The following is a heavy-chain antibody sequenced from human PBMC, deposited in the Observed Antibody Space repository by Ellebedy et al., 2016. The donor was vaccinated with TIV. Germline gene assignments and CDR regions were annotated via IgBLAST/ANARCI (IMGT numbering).Heavy chain of an antibody. D-gene: IGHD3-3*02. CDR2: ISYDGSNQ. V-gene: IGHV3-30*04. CDR1: GFSFSSHA. J-gene: IGHJ3*02. CDR3: AKISPTHRGAFDI. Sequence: GESLKISXAASGFSFSSHAMHWVRQAPGKGLEWVAVISYDGSNQNYADSVKGRFTISRDNSKNTLFLQMNSLRGDDTARYYCAKISPTHRGAFDIWGQGTMVTVSS.